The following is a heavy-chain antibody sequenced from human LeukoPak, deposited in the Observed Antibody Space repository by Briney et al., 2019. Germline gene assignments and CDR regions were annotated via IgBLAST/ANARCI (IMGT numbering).Heavy chain of an antibody. CDR2: ISGSGDST. D-gene: IGHD3-10*01. J-gene: IGHJ4*02. V-gene: IGHV3-23*01. CDR1: GFTFSSYG. CDR3: AKDRRAGSYDY. Sequence: GGSLRLSCAASGFTFSSYGMSWVRQAPGKGLEWVSAISGSGDSTYFAGSVKGRFTISRDNSKNTLYLQMNSLRAEDTAVYYCAKDRRAGSYDYWGQGTLVTVSS.